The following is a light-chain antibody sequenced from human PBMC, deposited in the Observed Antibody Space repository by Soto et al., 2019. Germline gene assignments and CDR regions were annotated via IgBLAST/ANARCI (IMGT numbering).Light chain of an antibody. CDR2: DAS. CDR1: SSDVANYNY. J-gene: IGLJ2*01. Sequence: QSALTQPASVSGSPGQSITISCTGTSSDVANYNYLSWYQQHPGKAPKLIIYDASNRPSGVSNRFSGSKSGNTASLTISGLQAEDEADYYCSSYTIISPLVFGGGTKLTVL. CDR3: SSYTIISPLV. V-gene: IGLV2-14*03.